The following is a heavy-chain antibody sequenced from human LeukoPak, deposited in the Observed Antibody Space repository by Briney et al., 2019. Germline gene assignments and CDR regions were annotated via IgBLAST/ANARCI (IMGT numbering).Heavy chain of an antibody. CDR1: GVTFSSYG. D-gene: IGHD4-17*01. Sequence: AGSLRLSCAASGVTFSSYGMHWGRQAPGKGLEWVAFIRYDGSNKYYADSAKGRVTISRDNSKNTLYLQMNSLRAEDTAVYYCGYAHYRAPNWFDPWGQGTLVTVSA. CDR3: GYAHYRAPNWFDP. CDR2: IRYDGSNK. J-gene: IGHJ5*02. V-gene: IGHV3-30*02.